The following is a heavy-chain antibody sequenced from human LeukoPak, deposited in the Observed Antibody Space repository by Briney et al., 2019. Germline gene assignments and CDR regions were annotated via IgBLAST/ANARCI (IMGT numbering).Heavy chain of an antibody. J-gene: IGHJ4*02. CDR2: ISGSGGST. V-gene: IGHV3-23*01. Sequence: GGSLRLSCAASGFTFSSYAMSWVRQAPGKGLEWVSGISGSGGSTYYADSVKGRFTISRDNSKNTLYLQMNSLRSEDTAVYYCARLDRGDGYTNSGIEWGQGTLVTVSS. CDR1: GFTFSSYA. CDR3: ARLDRGDGYTNSGIE. D-gene: IGHD5-24*01.